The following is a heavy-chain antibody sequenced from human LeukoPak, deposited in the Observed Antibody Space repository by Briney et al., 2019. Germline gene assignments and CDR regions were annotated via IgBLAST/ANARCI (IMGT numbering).Heavy chain of an antibody. CDR3: TSTYSSGWYDGY. V-gene: IGHV3-73*01. J-gene: IGHJ4*02. CDR2: IRSKANSYAT. D-gene: IGHD6-19*01. CDR1: GFTFCGSA. Sequence: GGSLKLSWAASGFTFCGSAMHWVRQASGKGLEWVGRIRSKANSYATAYAASVKGGFTISRDDSKNTAYLQMNSLKTEDTAVYYCTSTYSSGWYDGYWGQGTLVTVSS.